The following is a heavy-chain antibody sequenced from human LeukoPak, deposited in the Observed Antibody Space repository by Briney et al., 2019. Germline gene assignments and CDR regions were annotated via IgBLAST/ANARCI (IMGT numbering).Heavy chain of an antibody. CDR1: GYSFINYG. D-gene: IGHD3-22*01. Sequence: ASVKVSCKASGYSFINYGISWVRQAPGQGLEWMGWINIYNGNTNYAQRLQGRVTMTTDTSTNTAYMELRSLRSDDTAVYYCARDGGYYYDGNAPTPGPFEYWGQGALVTVSS. CDR3: ARDGGYYYDGNAPTPGPFEY. J-gene: IGHJ4*02. V-gene: IGHV1-18*01. CDR2: INIYNGNT.